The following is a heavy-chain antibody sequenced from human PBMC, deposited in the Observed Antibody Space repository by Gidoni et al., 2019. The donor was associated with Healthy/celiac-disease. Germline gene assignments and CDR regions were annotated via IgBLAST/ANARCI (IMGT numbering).Heavy chain of an antibody. J-gene: IGHJ4*02. V-gene: IGHV1-2*04. CDR2: INPNSGGT. Sequence: QVQLVQSGAAVKKPGASVKVSCKASRYTFTGYYMHWVRQAPGQGLAWMGWINPNSGGTNYAQKFQGWVTMTRDTSISTAYMELSRLRSDDTAVYYCARAFGYSSGWSDPHFDYWGQGTLVTVSS. D-gene: IGHD6-19*01. CDR3: ARAFGYSSGWSDPHFDY. CDR1: RYTFTGYY.